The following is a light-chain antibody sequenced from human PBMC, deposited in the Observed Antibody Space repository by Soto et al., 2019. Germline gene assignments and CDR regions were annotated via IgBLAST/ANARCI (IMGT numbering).Light chain of an antibody. V-gene: IGLV1-51*02. Sequence: QSVLTQPPSVSAAPGQKVTISCSGSSSNIGNNYVSWYQQLPGTAPKLLIYENNKQPSGIPDRFSGSKSGTSATLGITGLQTGDEADYYCGTWDSSLSAGRVFGGGTKLTVL. CDR3: GTWDSSLSAGRV. CDR1: SSNIGNNY. CDR2: ENN. J-gene: IGLJ3*02.